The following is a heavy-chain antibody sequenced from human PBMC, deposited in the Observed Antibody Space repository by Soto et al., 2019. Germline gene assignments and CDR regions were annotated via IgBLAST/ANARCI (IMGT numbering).Heavy chain of an antibody. D-gene: IGHD3-10*01. CDR1: GGSISSYY. V-gene: IGHV4-59*01. J-gene: IGHJ4*02. CDR3: ARGGRFGEKHFDY. CDR2: IYYSGST. Sequence: SETLSLTCTVSGGSISSYYWSWIRQPPGKGLEWIGYIYYSGSTNYNPSLKSRVTISVDTSKNQFSLKLSSVTAADTAVYYCARGGRFGEKHFDYWGQGTLVTVSS.